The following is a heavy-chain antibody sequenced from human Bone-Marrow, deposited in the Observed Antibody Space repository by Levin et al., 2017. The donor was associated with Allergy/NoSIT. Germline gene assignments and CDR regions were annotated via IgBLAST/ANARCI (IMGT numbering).Heavy chain of an antibody. Sequence: GESLKISCKASGYTFTSYDINWVRQATGQGLEWMGWMNPNSGNTGYAQKFQGRVTMTRNTSISTAYMELSSLRSEDTAVYYCAISAAGTYYYYYGMDVWGQGTTVTVSS. D-gene: IGHD6-13*01. V-gene: IGHV1-8*01. J-gene: IGHJ6*02. CDR1: GYTFTSYD. CDR3: AISAAGTYYYYYGMDV. CDR2: MNPNSGNT.